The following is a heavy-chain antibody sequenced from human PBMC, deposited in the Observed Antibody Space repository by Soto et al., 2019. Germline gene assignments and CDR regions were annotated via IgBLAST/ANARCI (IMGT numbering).Heavy chain of an antibody. J-gene: IGHJ4*02. CDR1: GGSISLNY. CDR2: VXIXGXT. Sequence: SETLSLTCTVSGGSISLNYWTWIRQPPGKXLXWXXXVXIXGXTXXXXSLRSRVTLSLDPPKNQLSLKLTSVTAADTAVYYCARINGGSPDFWGQGTLVTVSS. D-gene: IGHD2-15*01. V-gene: IGHV4-59*12. CDR3: ARINGGSPDF.